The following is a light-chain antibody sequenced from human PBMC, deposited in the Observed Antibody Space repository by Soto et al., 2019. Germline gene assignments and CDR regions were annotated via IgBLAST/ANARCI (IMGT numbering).Light chain of an antibody. CDR1: QSVSSN. J-gene: IGKJ1*01. CDR2: GAS. V-gene: IGKV3-15*01. Sequence: ELVMSQSPATLSVSPGEGATLSCRASQSVSSNLAWYQQKPGQAPRLLIYGASNRATGIPARFSGSGSGTEFTLTISSLQSEDFAVYYCQQYDKWPPRTFGQGTKVEIK. CDR3: QQYDKWPPRT.